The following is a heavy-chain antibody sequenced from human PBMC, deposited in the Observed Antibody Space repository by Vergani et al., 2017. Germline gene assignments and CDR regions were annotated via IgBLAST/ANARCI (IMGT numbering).Heavy chain of an antibody. CDR2: ILYDGNNK. Sequence: QVQLVESGGGVVQPGRSLRLSCAASGFTFSSYGMHWVRQAPGKGLEWVAVILYDGNNKYYADSVKGRFTISRDTSKKTLSLQMRSLRADDTAVYYCAKDGRENSDYGYFDYWGQGTLVTVSS. J-gene: IGHJ4*02. CDR3: AKDGRENSDYGYFDY. CDR1: GFTFSSYG. V-gene: IGHV3-30*18. D-gene: IGHD4-17*01.